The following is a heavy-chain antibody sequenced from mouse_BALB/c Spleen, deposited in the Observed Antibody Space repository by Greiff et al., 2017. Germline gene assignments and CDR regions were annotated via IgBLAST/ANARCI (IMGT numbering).Heavy chain of an antibody. CDR2: ISSGGSYT. Sequence: EVMLVESGGDLVKPGGSLKLSCAASGFTFSSYGMSWVRQTPDKRLEWVATISSGGSYTYYPDSVKGRFTISRDNAKNTLYLQMSSLKSEDTAMYYCARGDGNYGYWGKGTTLTVSS. CDR3: ARGDGNYGY. CDR1: GFTFSSYG. J-gene: IGHJ2*01. V-gene: IGHV5-6*01. D-gene: IGHD2-1*01.